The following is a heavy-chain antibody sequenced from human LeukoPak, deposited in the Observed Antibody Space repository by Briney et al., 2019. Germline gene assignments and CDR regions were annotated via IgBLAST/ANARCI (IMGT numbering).Heavy chain of an antibody. CDR2: LYSGGAA. CDR1: GFTVSDNY. V-gene: IGHV3-53*01. Sequence: GGALRLSCAVSGFTVSDNYLNWVRQTPGGGLEGVSGLYSGGAAYYADSVTGGVTISRDNSKNTLYLQMNSLRAEDTAVYYCAKDQVRSGGRSGVVDYWGQGTLVTVSS. CDR3: AKDQVRSGGRSGVVDY. J-gene: IGHJ4*02. D-gene: IGHD2-15*01.